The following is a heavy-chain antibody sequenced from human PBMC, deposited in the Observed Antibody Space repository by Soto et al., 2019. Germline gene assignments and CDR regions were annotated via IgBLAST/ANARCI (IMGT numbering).Heavy chain of an antibody. J-gene: IGHJ6*02. Sequence: XAVKVSCKASGYSFTSYGVSWVRQAPGQGLEWMGWISAYNGNTNYAQKLQGRVTMTTDASTSTAYMELRSLRSDDTAVYYCERDRLSSTTGVDVWGQGTTVTVSS. CDR2: ISAYNGNT. D-gene: IGHD6-13*01. V-gene: IGHV1-18*04. CDR3: ERDRLSSTTGVDV. CDR1: GYSFTSYG.